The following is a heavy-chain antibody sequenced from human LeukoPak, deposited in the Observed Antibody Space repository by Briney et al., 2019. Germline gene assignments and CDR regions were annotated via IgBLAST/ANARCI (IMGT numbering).Heavy chain of an antibody. D-gene: IGHD3-3*01. CDR1: GYSISSGYY. CDR2: IYHSGST. Sequence: KPSETLSLTCAVSGYSISSGYYWGWIRQPPGKGLEWIGSIYHSGSTYYNPSLKSRVTISVDTSKNQFSLKLSSVTAADTAVYYCARHAVAFWSGYLGPGGDYWGQGTLVTVSS. V-gene: IGHV4-38-2*01. CDR3: ARHAVAFWSGYLGPGGDY. J-gene: IGHJ4*02.